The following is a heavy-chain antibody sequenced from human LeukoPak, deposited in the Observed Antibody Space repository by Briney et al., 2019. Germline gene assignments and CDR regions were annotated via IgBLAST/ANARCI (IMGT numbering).Heavy chain of an antibody. CDR2: ISGSGGST. V-gene: IGHV3-23*01. J-gene: IGHJ6*03. CDR1: GFTFSTYE. D-gene: IGHD3-10*01. Sequence: GGSLRLSCAASGFTFSTYEMNWVRQAPGKGLEWVSAISGSGGSTYYADSVKGRFTISRDNAKNSLYLQMNSLRAEDTAVYYCARDGGAGSYYNVYYYYYYMDVWGKGTTVTVSS. CDR3: ARDGGAGSYYNVYYYYYYMDV.